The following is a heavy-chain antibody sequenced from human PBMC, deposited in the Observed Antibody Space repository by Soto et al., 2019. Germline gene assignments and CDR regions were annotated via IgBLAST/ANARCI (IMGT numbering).Heavy chain of an antibody. CDR3: AKFGMATTKRSPPYYIAY. CDR2: ISGSGGGT. V-gene: IGHV3-23*01. J-gene: IGHJ4*02. Sequence: EVQVLESGGGLVQPGGSLRLSCAASGFTFSSYAMSWVRQAPGKGLEWVSSISGSGGGTYYADSVKGRFTFSRDNSKNTLYLQMNSLRSEDTAVYYCAKFGMATTKRSPPYYIAYGGQGALVTVSS. CDR1: GFTFSSYA. D-gene: IGHD1-1*01.